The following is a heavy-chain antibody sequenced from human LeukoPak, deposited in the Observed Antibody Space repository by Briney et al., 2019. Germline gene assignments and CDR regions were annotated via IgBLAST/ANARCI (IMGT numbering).Heavy chain of an antibody. Sequence: SETLSLTCTVSGGSLSGHFWSWFRRPPGKGLGNIWYIHSSGRTNSNPSYKSRVTVSLEMSKNQFSLSLSSVTAADTAVYYCARDPGDTDWYNFDFWGQGILVTVSS. CDR1: GGSLSGHF. V-gene: IGHV4-59*11. CDR2: IHSSGRT. CDR3: ARDPGDTDWYNFDF. D-gene: IGHD3-9*01. J-gene: IGHJ4*02.